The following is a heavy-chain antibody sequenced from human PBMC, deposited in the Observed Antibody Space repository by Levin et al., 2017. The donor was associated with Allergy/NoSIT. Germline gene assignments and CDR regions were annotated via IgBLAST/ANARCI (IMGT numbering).Heavy chain of an antibody. D-gene: IGHD6-19*01. CDR2: IIPIFGTA. V-gene: IGHV1-69*13. CDR3: ARGDSSGWYQWYFDL. J-gene: IGHJ2*01. Sequence: SVKVSCKASGGTFSSYAISWVRQAPGQGLEWMGGIIPIFGTANYAQKFQGRVTITADESTSTAYMELSSLRSEDTAVYYCARGDSSGWYQWYFDLWGRGTLVTVSS. CDR1: GGTFSSYA.